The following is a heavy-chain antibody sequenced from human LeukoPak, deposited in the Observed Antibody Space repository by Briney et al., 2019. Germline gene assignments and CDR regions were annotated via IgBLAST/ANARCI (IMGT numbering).Heavy chain of an antibody. J-gene: IGHJ4*02. CDR2: IKPDGTEK. CDR1: GFPFSASW. CDR3: ATHRGWRFDY. Sequence: SGGSLRLSCAVSGFPFSASWMSWVRPAPGKGLEWVANIKPDGTEKYYVDAVKGRFTISRDNAGNSLSLQMNSLRAEDTAVYYCATHRGWRFDYWGQGTLVNGSS. D-gene: IGHD6-19*01. V-gene: IGHV3-7*02.